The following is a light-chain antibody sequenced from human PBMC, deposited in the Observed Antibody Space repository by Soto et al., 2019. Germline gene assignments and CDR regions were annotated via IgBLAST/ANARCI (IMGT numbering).Light chain of an antibody. V-gene: IGKV3-15*01. CDR1: QSISGN. J-gene: IGKJ4*01. CDR2: GAS. Sequence: EIVMTQSPATLSVSPGETASLSCRASQSISGNLVWYQQKPGQAPRLLIYGASTRATGIPARFSGSRSGAEFTLTINSLQSEDFAVYYCQPYNNWPLTFGGGTKVDIK. CDR3: QPYNNWPLT.